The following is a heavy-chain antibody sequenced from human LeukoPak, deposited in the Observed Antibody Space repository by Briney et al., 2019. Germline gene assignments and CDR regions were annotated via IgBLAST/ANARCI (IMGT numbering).Heavy chain of an antibody. CDR2: ISSSGSTI. J-gene: IGHJ3*02. CDR1: GFTFSDYY. CDR3: ARAMQQLILDAFDI. Sequence: PGGSLRLSCAASGFTFSDYYMSWIRQAPGKGLEWVSYISSSGSTIYYADSVKGRFTISRDNAKNSLYLQMNSLRAEDTAVYYCARAMQQLILDAFDIWGQGTMVTVSS. D-gene: IGHD6-13*01. V-gene: IGHV3-11*04.